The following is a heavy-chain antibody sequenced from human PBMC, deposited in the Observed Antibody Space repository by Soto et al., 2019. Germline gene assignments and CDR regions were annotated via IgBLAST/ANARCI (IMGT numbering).Heavy chain of an antibody. CDR3: ARGLSYYYYYGMDV. CDR1: GGSISSNY. V-gene: IGHV4-59*01. CDR2: IYYSGST. Sequence: QVQLQESGPGLVKPSETLSLTCTVSGGSISSNYWSWIRQPPGKGLEWIGYIYYSGSTNYNPSLKTRVTISVDTSKNQFSLKLRSLPAADTAVYYCARGLSYYYYYGMDVWGQGTTVTVSS. D-gene: IGHD2-21*01. J-gene: IGHJ6*02.